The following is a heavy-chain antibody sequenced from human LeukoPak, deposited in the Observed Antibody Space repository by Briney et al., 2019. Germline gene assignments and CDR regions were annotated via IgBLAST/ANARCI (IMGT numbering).Heavy chain of an antibody. V-gene: IGHV3-33*06. J-gene: IGHJ4*02. Sequence: PGGSLRLSCAASGCTFSSYGMHWVRQAPGKGLEWVAVIWYDGSNKYYADSVKGRFTISRDNSKNTLYLQMNSLRAEDTAVYYCAKDLSYYYDSSGYNFDYWGQGTLVTVSS. D-gene: IGHD3-22*01. CDR2: IWYDGSNK. CDR3: AKDLSYYYDSSGYNFDY. CDR1: GCTFSSYG.